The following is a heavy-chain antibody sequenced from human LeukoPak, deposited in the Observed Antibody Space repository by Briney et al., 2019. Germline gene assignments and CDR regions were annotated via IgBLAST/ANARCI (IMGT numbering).Heavy chain of an antibody. V-gene: IGHV1-2*02. CDR1: GYTFTGNY. CDR2: VNPNNGGT. CDR3: ARSETALVSGGFDF. J-gene: IGHJ3*01. Sequence: ASVKVSCKASGYTFTGNYMYWVRQAPGQGLEWMGWVNPNNGGTNYAQKFQGRVTMTRDTSISTAYMELSRLTSDDTAVYYCARSETALVSGGFDFWGPGTMVTISS. D-gene: IGHD1-14*01.